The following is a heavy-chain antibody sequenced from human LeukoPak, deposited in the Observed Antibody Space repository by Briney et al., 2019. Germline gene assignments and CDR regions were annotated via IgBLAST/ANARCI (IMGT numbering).Heavy chain of an antibody. Sequence: ASVKVSCKASGYTFTSYYMHWVRQAPGQGLEWMGWISAYNGNTNYAQKLQGRVTMTTDTSTSTAYMELRSLRSDDTAVYYCARSSRSYYDSSGYYSWGQGTLVTVSS. CDR3: ARSSRSYYDSSGYYS. CDR2: ISAYNGNT. D-gene: IGHD3-22*01. CDR1: GYTFTSYY. V-gene: IGHV1-18*04. J-gene: IGHJ4*02.